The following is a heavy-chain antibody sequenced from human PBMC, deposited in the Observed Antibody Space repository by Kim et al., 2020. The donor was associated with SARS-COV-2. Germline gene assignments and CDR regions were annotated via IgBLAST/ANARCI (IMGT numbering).Heavy chain of an antibody. D-gene: IGHD3-22*01. CDR2: IYHSGST. J-gene: IGHJ4*02. Sequence: SETLSLTCAVSGGSISSSNWWSWVRQPPGKGLEWIGEIYHSGSTNYNPSLKSRVTISVDKSKNQFSLKLSSVTAADTAVYYCARGGADYYDSRRLDYWGQGTLVTVSS. CDR3: ARGGADYYDSRRLDY. CDR1: GGSISSSNW. V-gene: IGHV4-4*02.